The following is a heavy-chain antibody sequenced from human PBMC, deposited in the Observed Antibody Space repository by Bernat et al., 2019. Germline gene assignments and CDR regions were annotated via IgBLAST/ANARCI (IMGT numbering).Heavy chain of an antibody. J-gene: IGHJ5*02. V-gene: IGHV3-11*05. Sequence: QVQLVESGGGLVKPGGSLRLSCAASGFTFSDYYMSWIRQAPGKGLEWLSYISFTSSHTNYADSVKGRFTISRDNAKNSLYLQMNSLRSDDTAVYYCARKYGSGGPNWFDPWGQGTLVTVSS. CDR3: ARKYGSGGPNWFDP. CDR1: GFTFSDYY. D-gene: IGHD3-10*01. CDR2: ISFTSSHT.